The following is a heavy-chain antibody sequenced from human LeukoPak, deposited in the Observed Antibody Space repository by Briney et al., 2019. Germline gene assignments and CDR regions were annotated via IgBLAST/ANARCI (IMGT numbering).Heavy chain of an antibody. D-gene: IGHD3-22*01. V-gene: IGHV4-39*07. J-gene: IGHJ4*02. CDR3: ARDQYYYDSSGQTLDY. CDR1: GGSIISGSYY. Sequence: SETLSLTCTVSGGSIISGSYYWGWIRQPPGKGLEWIGSIYYSGNTDYNPSLKSRVTISVETSKNQFSLKLSSVTAADTAVYYCARDQYYYDSSGQTLDYWGQGTLVTVSS. CDR2: IYYSGNT.